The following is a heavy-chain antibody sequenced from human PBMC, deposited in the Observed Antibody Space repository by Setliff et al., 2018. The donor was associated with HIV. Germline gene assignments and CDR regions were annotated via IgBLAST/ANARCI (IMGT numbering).Heavy chain of an antibody. Sequence: PGGSLRLSCAASGLTVSSIYMMWVRQAPGKGLEWVSTIYIPGTTYYADSVEGRFTISRDTSKNTLFLQMNSLRAEDTAIYYCASTDTSNYDSFDIWGQGTVVTVSS. CDR3: ASTDTSNYDSFDI. J-gene: IGHJ3*02. D-gene: IGHD3-22*01. CDR2: IYIPGTT. CDR1: GLTVSSIY. V-gene: IGHV3-53*01.